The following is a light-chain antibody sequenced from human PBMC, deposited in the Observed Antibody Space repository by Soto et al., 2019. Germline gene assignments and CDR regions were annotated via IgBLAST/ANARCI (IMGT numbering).Light chain of an antibody. Sequence: QSALTQPASVSGSPGQSITISCPGTSSDVGGYNFVSWYQHHPGKAPKLIIYEVSNRPSGVSNRFSASKSGNTASLTISGLQAEDEADYYCSSYTNSSTLVGFGGGTKLTVL. J-gene: IGLJ2*01. V-gene: IGLV2-14*01. CDR1: SSDVGGYNF. CDR3: SSYTNSSTLVG. CDR2: EVS.